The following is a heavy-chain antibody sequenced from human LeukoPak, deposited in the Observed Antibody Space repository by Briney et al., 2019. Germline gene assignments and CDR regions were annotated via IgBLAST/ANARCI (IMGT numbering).Heavy chain of an antibody. Sequence: PSETLSLTCTVSGGSISSYYWSWIRQPPGKGLEWIGYMYYSGSTNYNPSLKSRVTITVDTSKNQFSLKLSSVTAADTAVYYCASLSEYCSHGSCYLGWFDPWGQGTLVTVSS. CDR1: GGSISSYY. J-gene: IGHJ5*02. V-gene: IGHV4-59*01. CDR3: ASLSEYCSHGSCYLGWFDP. D-gene: IGHD2-15*01. CDR2: MYYSGST.